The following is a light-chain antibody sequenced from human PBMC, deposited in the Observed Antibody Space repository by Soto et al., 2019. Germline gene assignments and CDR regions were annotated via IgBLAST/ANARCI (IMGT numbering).Light chain of an antibody. CDR1: QSISSG. J-gene: IGKJ4*01. V-gene: IGKV1-5*03. CDR2: KAS. CDR3: QQYNSYAPLT. Sequence: DIQMTQSPSTLSASVGDRVTITCRAIQSISSGLAWYQQKPGKAPKLLIYKASSSESGVPSRFSGSGSGTEFTLTISSLQPDDFATYYCQQYNSYAPLTFGVGTKV.